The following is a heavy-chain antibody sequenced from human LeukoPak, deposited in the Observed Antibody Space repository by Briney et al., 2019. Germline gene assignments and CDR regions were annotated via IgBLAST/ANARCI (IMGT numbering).Heavy chain of an antibody. V-gene: IGHV3-73*01. CDR2: ISSKAKSYAT. D-gene: IGHD4-17*01. CDR3: SLRGDGDSAYSFDY. CDR1: GFTFSGSA. Sequence: GGSLGLSCAASGFTFSGSAMHWVRQASGKGLEWVGRISSKAKSYATAYAASVKGRFTISRDDSKNTAYLQMNSLKTEDTAVYYCSLRGDGDSAYSFDYWGQGTLVAVSS. J-gene: IGHJ4*02.